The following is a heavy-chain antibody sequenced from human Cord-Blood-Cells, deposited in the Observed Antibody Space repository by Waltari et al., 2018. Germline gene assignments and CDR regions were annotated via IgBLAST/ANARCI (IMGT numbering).Heavy chain of an antibody. V-gene: IGHV1-69*01. D-gene: IGHD3-3*01. Sequence: QVQLVQSGAEVKKPGSSVKVSCKASGGTFSSYALSWVRPGPGQGLEWMGGIIPIFGTANYAQKFQGRVTITADESTSTAYMELSSLRSEDTAVYYCARAPPNYDFWSGRLDYWGQGTLVTVPS. CDR1: GGTFSSYA. CDR2: IIPIFGTA. CDR3: ARAPPNYDFWSGRLDY. J-gene: IGHJ4*02.